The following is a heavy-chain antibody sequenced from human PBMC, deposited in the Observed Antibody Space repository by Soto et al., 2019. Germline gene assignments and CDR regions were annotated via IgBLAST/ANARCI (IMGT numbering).Heavy chain of an antibody. CDR3: AARHYNTNDTPELDY. J-gene: IGHJ4*02. D-gene: IGHD3-9*01. V-gene: IGHV3-23*01. CDR1: GFTFSSYD. CDR2: ISYSGDNK. Sequence: PGGSLRLSCAGSGFTFSSYDLTWVRQAPRKGLEWVSGISYSGDNKYYTDSAKGRFTISRDNSKNTLYLQKNSQRGEDTAVYYCAARHYNTNDTPELDYWGQGILVT.